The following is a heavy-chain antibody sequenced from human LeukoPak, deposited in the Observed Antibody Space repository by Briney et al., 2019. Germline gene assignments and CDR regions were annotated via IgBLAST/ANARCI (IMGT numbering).Heavy chain of an antibody. CDR2: ISSSSSYI. D-gene: IGHD5-24*01. CDR3: ARGQGLQLKSGSDY. CDR1: GFTFSSYT. V-gene: IGHV3-21*01. Sequence: PGGSLSLSCAACGFTFSSYTMNWVRRAPGKGLEWVSSISSSSSYIYYADSVKGRFTISRDNAKNSLFLQMNSLRAEDTAVYYCARGQGLQLKSGSDYWGQGTLVTVSS. J-gene: IGHJ4*02.